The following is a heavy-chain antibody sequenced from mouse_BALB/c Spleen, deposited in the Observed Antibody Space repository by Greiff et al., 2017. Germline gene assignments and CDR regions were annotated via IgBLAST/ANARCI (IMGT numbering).Heavy chain of an antibody. D-gene: IGHD2-1*01. J-gene: IGHJ2*01. CDR3: ARYGNYAY. Sequence: QVQLQQPGAELVKPGASVKLSCKASGYTFTSYWMHWVKQRPGQGLEWIGEINPSNGRTNYNEKFKSKATLTVDKSSSTAYMQLSSLTSEDSAVYYCARYGNYAYWGQGTTLTGSS. CDR1: GYTFTSYW. CDR2: INPSNGRT. V-gene: IGHV1S81*02.